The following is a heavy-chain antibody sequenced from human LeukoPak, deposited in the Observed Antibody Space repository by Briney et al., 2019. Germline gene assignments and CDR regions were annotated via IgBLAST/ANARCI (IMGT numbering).Heavy chain of an antibody. D-gene: IGHD6-19*01. J-gene: IGHJ4*02. V-gene: IGHV1-69*04. Sequence: SVKVSCKASGGTFSSYAISWVRQAPGQGLEWMGRIIPILGIANYAQKFQGRVTITADKSTSTAYMELSSLRSEDTAVYYCASPTRAGYSSGSYDYWGQGTLVTVSS. CDR1: GGTFSSYA. CDR2: IIPILGIA. CDR3: ASPTRAGYSSGSYDY.